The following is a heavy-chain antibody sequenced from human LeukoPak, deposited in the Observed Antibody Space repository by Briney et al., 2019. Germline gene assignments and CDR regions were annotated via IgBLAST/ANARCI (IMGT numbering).Heavy chain of an antibody. V-gene: IGHV3-7*01. CDR1: GFTFSSYW. CDR3: ARSVRIAVAGCGMDV. J-gene: IGHJ6*02. D-gene: IGHD6-19*01. Sequence: PGGSLRLSCAASGFTFSSYWMSWVRQAPGKGLEWVANIKQDGSEKYYVDSVKGRFTISRHNAKNSLYLQMNSLRAEDTAVYYCARSVRIAVAGCGMDVWGQGTTVTVSS. CDR2: IKQDGSEK.